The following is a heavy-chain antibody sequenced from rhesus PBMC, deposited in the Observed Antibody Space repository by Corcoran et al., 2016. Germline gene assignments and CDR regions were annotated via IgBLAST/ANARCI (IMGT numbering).Heavy chain of an antibody. J-gene: IGHJ6*01. CDR3: ANLGIDYYYGLDS. V-gene: IGHV3S42*01. Sequence: EVQLVESGGGLAKPGGSLRLSCAASGFTFRSYWMDWVRRTPGKGREGITDMNSDVCIKYDADSVKGRSTISLDNSKNTLSLQMNSLRAEDTAVYYCANLGIDYYYGLDSWGQGVVVTVSS. CDR1: GFTFRSYW. D-gene: IGHD7-45*01. CDR2: MNSDVCIK.